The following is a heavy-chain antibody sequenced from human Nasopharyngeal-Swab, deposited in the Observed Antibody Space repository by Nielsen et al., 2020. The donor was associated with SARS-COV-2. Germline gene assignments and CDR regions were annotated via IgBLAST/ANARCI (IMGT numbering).Heavy chain of an antibody. V-gene: IGHV1-8*01. D-gene: IGHD2-2*01. J-gene: IGHJ3*02. CDR2: MNPNSGST. Sequence: WVRQAPGQGLEWMGWMNPNSGSTGYAQKFQGRVTMTRNTSISTAYMELSSLRSEDTAVYYCARGVTGTVVVPAATDGGGGDDAFDIWGQGTMVTVSS. CDR3: ARGVTGTVVVPAATDGGGGDDAFDI.